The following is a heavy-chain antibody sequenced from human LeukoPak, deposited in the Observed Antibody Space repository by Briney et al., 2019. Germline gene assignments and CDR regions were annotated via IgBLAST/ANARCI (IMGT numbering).Heavy chain of an antibody. CDR1: GGSISGYY. CDR2: IYYSGST. CDR3: ARGQFPSSSWTDYYYYYGMDV. Sequence: SETLSLTCTVSGGSISGYYFNWIRQPPGKGLEWIGYIYYSGSTNYNPSLESRVTISIDRSKKQFSLKLSSVTAADTAVYYCARGQFPSSSWTDYYYYYGMDVWGQGTTVTVSS. V-gene: IGHV4-59*01. D-gene: IGHD6-13*01. J-gene: IGHJ6*02.